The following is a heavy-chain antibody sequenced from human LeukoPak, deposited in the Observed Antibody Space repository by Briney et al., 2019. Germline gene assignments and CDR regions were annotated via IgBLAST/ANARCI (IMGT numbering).Heavy chain of an antibody. CDR3: AGSRIVGAEYYFDY. Sequence: ASVKVSCTASGYTFTGYYMHWVRQAPGQGLEWMGWINPNSGGTNYAQKFQGRVTMTRDTSISTAYMELSRLRSDDTAVYYCAGSRIVGAEYYFDYWGQGTLVTVSS. CDR1: GYTFTGYY. V-gene: IGHV1-2*02. D-gene: IGHD1-26*01. J-gene: IGHJ4*02. CDR2: INPNSGGT.